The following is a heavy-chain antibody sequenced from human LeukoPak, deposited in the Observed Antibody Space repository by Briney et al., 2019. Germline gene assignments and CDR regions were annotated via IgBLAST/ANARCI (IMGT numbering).Heavy chain of an antibody. CDR3: ARLVGYSSGWVDYFDY. CDR1: GGSISSSSYY. V-gene: IGHV4-39*01. CDR2: IYYSGST. Sequence: SETLSLTCTVSGGSISSSSYYWGWIRQPPGKGLEWIGSIYYSGSTYYNPSLKSRVTISVDTSKNQFSLKLSSMTAADTAVYYCARLVGYSSGWVDYFDYWGQGTLVTVSS. J-gene: IGHJ4*02. D-gene: IGHD6-19*01.